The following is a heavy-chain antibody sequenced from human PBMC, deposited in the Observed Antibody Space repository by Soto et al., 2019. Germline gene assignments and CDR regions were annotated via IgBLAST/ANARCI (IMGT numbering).Heavy chain of an antibody. CDR1: GGTFSSYA. J-gene: IGHJ6*02. CDR2: IIPIFGTA. V-gene: IGHV1-69*13. CDR3: ARSVSFRYQLLKRGMDV. Sequence: SVKVSCKASGGTFSSYAISWVRQAPGQGLEWMGGIIPIFGTANYAQKFQGRVTITADESTGTAYMELSSLRSEDTAVYYCARSVSFRYQLLKRGMDVWGQGTTVTVSS. D-gene: IGHD2-2*01.